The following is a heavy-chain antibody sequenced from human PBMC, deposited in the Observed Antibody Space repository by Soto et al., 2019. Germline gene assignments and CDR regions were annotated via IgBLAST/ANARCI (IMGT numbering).Heavy chain of an antibody. Sequence: QVQLVQSGAEVKKPGASLKVSCKASGYTFTSNGISWVRQAPGQGLEWMGWISAYNGDRNYAQKLQGRVTMTTDRSTSTAYMELRSLRSDDTAAYYCARHCSGVSCYSYFDYWGQGTLVTVSS. V-gene: IGHV1-18*01. CDR1: GYTFTSNG. J-gene: IGHJ4*02. CDR2: ISAYNGDR. D-gene: IGHD2-15*01. CDR3: ARHCSGVSCYSYFDY.